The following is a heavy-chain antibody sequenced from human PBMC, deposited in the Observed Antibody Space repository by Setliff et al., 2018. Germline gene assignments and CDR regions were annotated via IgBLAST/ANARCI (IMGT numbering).Heavy chain of an antibody. CDR3: ARDHGNWGFDY. Sequence: SETLSLTCTVSGGSISSYNWSWIRQPPGKGLEWIGYIFYSGSTNYKPSLKSRVTISVDTSKNQLSLKLSSVTAADTAVYYCARDHGNWGFDYWGQGTLVTVSS. J-gene: IGHJ4*02. CDR1: GGSISSYN. D-gene: IGHD7-27*01. V-gene: IGHV4-59*01. CDR2: IFYSGST.